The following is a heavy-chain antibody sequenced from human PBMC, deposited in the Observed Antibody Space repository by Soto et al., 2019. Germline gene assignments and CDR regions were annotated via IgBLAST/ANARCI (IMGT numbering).Heavy chain of an antibody. Sequence: GGSLRLSCAASGFTFSSYAMHWVRQAPGKGLEWVAVISYDGSNKYYVDSVKGRFTISRDNSKNTLYLQMNSLRAEDTAVYYCARMLLDYDFWSGYYRHWGQGTLVTVSS. CDR2: ISYDGSNK. J-gene: IGHJ4*02. CDR3: ARMLLDYDFWSGYYRH. CDR1: GFTFSSYA. V-gene: IGHV3-30-3*01. D-gene: IGHD3-3*01.